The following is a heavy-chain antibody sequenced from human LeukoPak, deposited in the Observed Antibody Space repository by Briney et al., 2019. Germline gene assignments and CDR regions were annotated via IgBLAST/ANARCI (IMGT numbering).Heavy chain of an antibody. CDR1: GFTVSSNY. D-gene: IGHD3-22*01. CDR3: ARAYYYDSSGYYGAFDY. Sequence: PGGSLRLSCAASGFTVSSNYMSWVRQAPGKGLEWVSVIYSGGSTYYADSVKGRFTISRDNSKSTLYLQMNSLRAEDTAVYYCARAYYYDSSGYYGAFDYWGQGTLVTVSS. CDR2: IYSGGST. V-gene: IGHV3-53*01. J-gene: IGHJ4*02.